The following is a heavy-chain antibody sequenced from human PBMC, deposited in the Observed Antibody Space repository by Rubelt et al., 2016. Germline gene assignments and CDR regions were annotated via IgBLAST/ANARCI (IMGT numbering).Heavy chain of an antibody. D-gene: IGHD5-18*01. CDR1: GFTFSKAW. CDR3: ARHDQRDTASYYYYYYMDV. J-gene: IGHJ6*03. CDR2: IYNSGSA. Sequence: VQLVEPGGGLVEPGESLRLSCTVSGFTFSKAWMNWVRQAPGKGLEWVGTIYNSGSAYYNPSLKSRVTMSVETSKNQFSLKLSSVTAADTAVYYCARHDQRDTASYYYYYYMDVWGKGTTGTVSS. V-gene: IGHV4-59*04.